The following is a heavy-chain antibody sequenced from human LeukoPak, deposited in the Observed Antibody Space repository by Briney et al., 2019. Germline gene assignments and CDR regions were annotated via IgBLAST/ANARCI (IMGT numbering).Heavy chain of an antibody. Sequence: RSGGSLRLSCAASGFTSSTYWMSWVRQAPGKGLEWVASIKQDGSETYYVDSVKGRFTLSRDIAKNSLYLQMNSLRADDTAVYYCARDRDSRWDFDLWGRGTLVTVSS. CDR3: ARDRDSRWDFDL. CDR1: GFTSSTYW. CDR2: IKQDGSET. D-gene: IGHD3-22*01. J-gene: IGHJ2*01. V-gene: IGHV3-7*01.